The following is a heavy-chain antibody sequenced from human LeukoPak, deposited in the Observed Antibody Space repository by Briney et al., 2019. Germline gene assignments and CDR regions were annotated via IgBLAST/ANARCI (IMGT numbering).Heavy chain of an antibody. Sequence: SETLSLTCTVSGGSISSYYWSWIRQPAGKGLEWIGRIYTSGSTNYNPSLKSRVTISVDKSKNQFSLKLSSVTAADTAVYYCAREGGFVVVTATYYFDYWDQGTLVTVSS. V-gene: IGHV4-4*07. D-gene: IGHD2-21*02. J-gene: IGHJ4*02. CDR3: AREGGFVVVTATYYFDY. CDR2: IYTSGST. CDR1: GGSISSYY.